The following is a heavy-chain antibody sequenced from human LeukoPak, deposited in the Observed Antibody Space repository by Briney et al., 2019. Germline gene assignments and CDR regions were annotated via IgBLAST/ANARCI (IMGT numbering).Heavy chain of an antibody. CDR2: ITSGGGST. J-gene: IGHJ6*02. V-gene: IGHV3-64*04. D-gene: IGHD6-13*01. Sequence: GGSLRLSRAPSGFTLSRSAMHSVREAPGKGLESVSGITSGGGSTYYEDSVKGRFTISRDNSKNTLYLQMNSLRAEDTAVYYCARDPGGGSSWYPMGYYYYGMDVWGQGTTVTVSS. CDR3: ARDPGGGSSWYPMGYYYYGMDV. CDR1: GFTLSRSA.